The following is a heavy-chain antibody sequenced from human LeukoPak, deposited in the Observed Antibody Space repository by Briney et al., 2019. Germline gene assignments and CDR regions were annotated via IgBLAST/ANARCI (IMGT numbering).Heavy chain of an antibody. V-gene: IGHV1-69*01. CDR2: IIPIFGTA. CDR3: TRDLGAYCGGDCKPGYFQH. D-gene: IGHD2-21*01. Sequence: ASVKVSCKASGGTFSSYAISWVRQAPGQGLEWMGGIIPIFGTANYAQKFQGRVTITADESTSTAYMELSSLRSEDTAVYYCTRDLGAYCGGDCKPGYFQHWGQGTLVTVSS. CDR1: GGTFSSYA. J-gene: IGHJ1*01.